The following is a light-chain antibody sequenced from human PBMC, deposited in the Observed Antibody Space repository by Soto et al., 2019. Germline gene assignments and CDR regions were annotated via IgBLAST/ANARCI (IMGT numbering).Light chain of an antibody. CDR3: AAWDDSLNGV. Sequence: QSVLTQSPSASGTPGQRVTISCSGSNSNIGSNTVNWYQHLPGTAPKLLIYNNNQRPAGVPDRFSGSKSGSSASLAISGLQSEDEADYYCAAWDDSLNGVFGGVTKLTVL. CDR2: NNN. V-gene: IGLV1-44*01. CDR1: NSNIGSNT. J-gene: IGLJ2*01.